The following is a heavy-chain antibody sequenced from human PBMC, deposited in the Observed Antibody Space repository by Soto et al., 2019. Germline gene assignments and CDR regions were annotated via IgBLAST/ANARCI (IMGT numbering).Heavy chain of an antibody. CDR2: ISYDGSNK. CDR3: ARQYLLVLMVYDY. D-gene: IGHD2-8*01. J-gene: IGHJ4*02. CDR1: GFTFSSYA. V-gene: IGHV3-30-3*01. Sequence: GGSLRLSCAASGFTFSSYAMHWVRQAPGKGLEWVAVISYDGSNKYYADSVKGRFTISRDNSKNTLYLQMNSLRAEDTAVYYCARQYLLVLMVYDYWGQGTLVTVSS.